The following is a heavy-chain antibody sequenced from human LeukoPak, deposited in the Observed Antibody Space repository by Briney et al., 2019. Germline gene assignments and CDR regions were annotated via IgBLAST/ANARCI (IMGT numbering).Heavy chain of an antibody. CDR2: ISGSGGST. CDR3: AKVKQWLTYYFDY. J-gene: IGHJ4*02. V-gene: IGHV3-23*01. CDR1: GFTFSSYS. D-gene: IGHD6-19*01. Sequence: GGSLRLSCAASGFTFSSYSMNWVRQAPGKGLEWVSAISGSGGSTYYADSVKGRFTISRDNSKNTLYLQMNSLRAEDTAVYYCAKVKQWLTYYFDYWGQGTLVTVSS.